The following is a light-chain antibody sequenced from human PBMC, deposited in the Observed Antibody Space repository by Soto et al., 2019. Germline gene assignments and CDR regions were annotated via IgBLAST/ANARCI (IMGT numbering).Light chain of an antibody. CDR3: SSHTTSGTYV. J-gene: IGLJ1*01. CDR1: STDVGSSKY. V-gene: IGLV2-14*01. CDR2: DVN. Sequence: QSALTQPASVSGSPGQSIAISCTGTSTDVGSSKYVSWYQQHPGKAPKLMIFDVNNRPSGVSDRFSGSKSGNTASLTISGLQAEDEADYYCSSHTTSGTYVFGSGTKVTVL.